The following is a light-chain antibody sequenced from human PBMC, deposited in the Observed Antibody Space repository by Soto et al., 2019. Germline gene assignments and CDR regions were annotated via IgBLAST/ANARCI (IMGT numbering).Light chain of an antibody. V-gene: IGKV1-33*01. CDR3: QHYNSLPIT. J-gene: IGKJ5*01. Sequence: DIQMTQSPSSLSASLGDRVTITCQASQDIRFYLNWYQHKTGQAPKLLIYDASQLETGVPSKFSGSGSGTDFTFTISNLQAEDIGTYYCQHYNSLPITFGQGTRLEIK. CDR2: DAS. CDR1: QDIRFY.